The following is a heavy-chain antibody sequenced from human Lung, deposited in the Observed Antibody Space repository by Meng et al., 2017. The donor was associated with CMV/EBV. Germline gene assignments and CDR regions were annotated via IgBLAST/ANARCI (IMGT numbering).Heavy chain of an antibody. CDR2: ISYDGSNK. D-gene: IGHD3-3*01. Sequence: GGSLRLXCAASGFTFSSYAMHWVRQAPGKGLEWVAVISYDGSNKYYADSVKGRFTISRDNSKNTLYLQMNSLRAEDTAVYYCARDMYYDFWSGYYSRGGDYYYGMDDXGQGXTVT. CDR3: ARDMYYDFWSGYYSRGGDYYYGMDD. V-gene: IGHV3-30*04. CDR1: GFTFSSYA. J-gene: IGHJ6*02.